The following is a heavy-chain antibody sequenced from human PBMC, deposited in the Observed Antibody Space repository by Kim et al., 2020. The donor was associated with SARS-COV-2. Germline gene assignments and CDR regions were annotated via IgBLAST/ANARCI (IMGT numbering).Heavy chain of an antibody. CDR1: GGSISSFY. CDR3: ARVSSSSLTGYSSTWYRWFDP. Sequence: SETLSLTCTVSGGSISSFYWSWIRQPPGKGLEWIGYFYYGGSTNYNPSLKSRVTISIDTSKNQFSLKLNSVTAADTAVYYCARVSSSSLTGYSSTWYRWFDPWGQGTLVTVSS. V-gene: IGHV4-59*01. D-gene: IGHD6-13*01. J-gene: IGHJ5*02. CDR2: FYYGGST.